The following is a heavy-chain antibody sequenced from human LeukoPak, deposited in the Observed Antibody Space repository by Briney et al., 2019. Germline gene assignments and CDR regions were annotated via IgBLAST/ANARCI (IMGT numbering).Heavy chain of an antibody. J-gene: IGHJ4*02. CDR1: GFTFSSYS. Sequence: GGSLRLSCAASGFTFSSYSMNWVRQAPGKGLEWVSYISSSSSSTYYADSVKGRFTISRDNAKNSLYLQMNSLRAEDTAVYYCARFCSGGSCLFDYWGQGSLVTVSS. CDR3: ARFCSGGSCLFDY. D-gene: IGHD2-15*01. CDR2: ISSSSSST. V-gene: IGHV3-48*01.